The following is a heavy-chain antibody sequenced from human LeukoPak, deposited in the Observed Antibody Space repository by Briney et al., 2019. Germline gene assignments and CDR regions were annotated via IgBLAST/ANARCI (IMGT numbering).Heavy chain of an antibody. D-gene: IGHD3-10*01. CDR3: ARDQAYGSGSYRLYYYYYYMDV. CDR1: GYTFTGYY. CDR2: INPNSGGT. V-gene: IGHV1-2*02. Sequence: ASVKVSCKASGYTFTGYYMHWVRQAPGQGLEWMGWINPNSGGTNYAQKFQGRVTMTRDTSISTAYMELSRLRSDDTAVYYCARDQAYGSGSYRLYYYYYYMDVWGKGTTVTVSS. J-gene: IGHJ6*03.